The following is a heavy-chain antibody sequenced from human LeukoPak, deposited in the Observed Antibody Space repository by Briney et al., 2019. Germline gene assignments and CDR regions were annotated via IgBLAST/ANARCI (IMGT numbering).Heavy chain of an antibody. CDR2: IKQDGNEK. Sequence: PGGSLRLSCAASGFTFGSYWMSWVRRAPGKGLEWVATIKQDGNEKYYVDSVKGRFTISRDNAKNSLYLQMNSLRAEGTAVCYCARVRVIRGVIMKVDGYFDYWGQGTLVTVSS. J-gene: IGHJ4*02. V-gene: IGHV3-7*05. CDR3: ARVRVIRGVIMKVDGYFDY. D-gene: IGHD3-10*01. CDR1: GFTFGSYW.